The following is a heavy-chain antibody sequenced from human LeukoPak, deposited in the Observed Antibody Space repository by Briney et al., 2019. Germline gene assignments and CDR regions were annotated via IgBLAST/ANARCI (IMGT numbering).Heavy chain of an antibody. V-gene: IGHV3-73*01. J-gene: IGHJ4*02. CDR1: GFDFSGFY. CDR3: IRQECSGGSCSYVDY. Sequence: GGALRLSCAASGFDFSGFYMHWVRQAPGRGLEWVCLIRSKTSSFTTVYAASVKGRFTISRDDSKNTAYLQMNSLKAEDTAVYYCIRQECSGGSCSYVDYWGQGTLVTVSS. D-gene: IGHD2-15*01. CDR2: IRSKTSSFTT.